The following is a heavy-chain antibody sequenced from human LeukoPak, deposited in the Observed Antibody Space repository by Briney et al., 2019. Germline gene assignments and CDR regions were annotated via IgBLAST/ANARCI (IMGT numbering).Heavy chain of an antibody. V-gene: IGHV4-38-2*02. J-gene: IGHJ5*02. CDR2: FFLKGST. D-gene: IGHD2-15*01. CDR1: GYSITSAYY. Sequence: SETLSLTCTVSGYSITSAYYWGWIRQPPGKGLEWIGSFFLKGSTYYNPSLKSRVTISVDTSKNQFSLRLSSVTAADTAVYYCARRSVGAAANLYNWFDPWGQGTLVTVSS. CDR3: ARRSVGAAANLYNWFDP.